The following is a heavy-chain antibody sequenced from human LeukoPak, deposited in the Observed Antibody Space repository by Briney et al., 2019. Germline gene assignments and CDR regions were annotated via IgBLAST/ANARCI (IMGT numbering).Heavy chain of an antibody. Sequence: GGSLRLSCAASGFTVSTNFMSWVRQAPGKGLEWVPIIYRSGSTYYADSVKGRFTLSRDNSKNTLFLHMNSLRAEDTAVYYCARGPYDSSGYPHRGAFDIWGQGTMVTVSS. D-gene: IGHD3-22*01. J-gene: IGHJ3*02. CDR3: ARGPYDSSGYPHRGAFDI. CDR2: IYRSGST. V-gene: IGHV3-66*01. CDR1: GFTVSTNF.